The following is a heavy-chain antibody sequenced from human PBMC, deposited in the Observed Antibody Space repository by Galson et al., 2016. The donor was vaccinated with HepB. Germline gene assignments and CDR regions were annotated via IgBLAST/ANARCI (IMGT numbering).Heavy chain of an antibody. D-gene: IGHD3-22*01. CDR1: GYTFTSYG. J-gene: IGHJ4*02. CDR3: ARDVPNFSYYDSSGYYFFEY. V-gene: IGHV1-18*01. Sequence: SVKVSCKASGYTFTSYGISWVRQAPGQGLEWMGWISAYNGKTHYPQKLQGRVTMTTDTSTSTAYMELRSLRSDDTAVYYCARDVPNFSYYDSSGYYFFEYWGQGTLVTVSS. CDR2: ISAYNGKT.